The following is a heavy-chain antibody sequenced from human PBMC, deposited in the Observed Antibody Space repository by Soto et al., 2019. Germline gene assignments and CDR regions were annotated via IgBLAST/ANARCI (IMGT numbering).Heavy chain of an antibody. J-gene: IGHJ4*02. CDR1: GGFLNSGGYY. D-gene: IGHD5-12*01. Sequence: TLSLPCTVSGGFLNSGGYYWSWSRQHPGKGLEWIGYIFYSGSNYYNPSLKSRVSISVDTSNTQFSLKLSYLTAADTAVYYCARTGGYSGYDRFDYWGQGTLVTVSS. CDR2: IFYSGSN. V-gene: IGHV4-31*03. CDR3: ARTGGYSGYDRFDY.